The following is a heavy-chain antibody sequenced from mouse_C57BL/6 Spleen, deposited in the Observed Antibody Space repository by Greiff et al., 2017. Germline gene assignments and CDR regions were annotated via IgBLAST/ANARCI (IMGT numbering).Heavy chain of an antibody. V-gene: IGHV14-1*01. J-gene: IGHJ3*01. CDR2: IDPEDGDT. CDR3: TNSGSSYPAWFAY. Sequence: SGAELVRPGASVKLSCTASGFNIKDYYMHWVKQRPEQGLEWIGRIDPEDGDTAYAPKFQGKATMTADTSSNTAYLQLSSLTSEDTAVYYCTNSGSSYPAWFAYWGQGTLVTVSA. CDR1: GFNIKDYY. D-gene: IGHD1-1*01.